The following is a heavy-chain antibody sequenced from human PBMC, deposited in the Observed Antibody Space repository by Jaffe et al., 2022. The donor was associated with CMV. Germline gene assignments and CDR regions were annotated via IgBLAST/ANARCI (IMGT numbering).Heavy chain of an antibody. CDR2: ISYDGSNK. Sequence: QVQLVESGGGVVQPGRSLRLSCAASGFTFSSYGMHWVRQAPGKGLEWVAVISYDGSNKYYADSVKGRFTISRDNSKNTLYLQMNSLRAEDTAVYYCAKGSRSLGDYSNYRALDYYYYYGMDVWGQGTTVTVSS. CDR1: GFTFSSYG. J-gene: IGHJ6*02. V-gene: IGHV3-30*18. D-gene: IGHD4-4*01. CDR3: AKGSRSLGDYSNYRALDYYYYYGMDV.